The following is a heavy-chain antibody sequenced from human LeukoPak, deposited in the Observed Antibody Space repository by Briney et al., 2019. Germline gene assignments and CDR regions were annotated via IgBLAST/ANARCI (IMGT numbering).Heavy chain of an antibody. Sequence: ASVKVSCKASGGTFNNYAISWVRQAPGQGLEWMGGIIPMFGKTNYAQKFQGRVTVTADESTGTAYMELNSLGSEDTAVYYCARGSYGDYGGDYYYYYMDVWGKGTTVTVSS. V-gene: IGHV1-69*13. D-gene: IGHD4-17*01. CDR1: GGTFNNYA. CDR3: ARGSYGDYGGDYYYYYMDV. CDR2: IIPMFGKT. J-gene: IGHJ6*03.